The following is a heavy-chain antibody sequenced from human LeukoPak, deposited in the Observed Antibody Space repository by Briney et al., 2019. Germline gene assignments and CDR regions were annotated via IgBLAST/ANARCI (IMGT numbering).Heavy chain of an antibody. CDR2: ISSSGSTI. D-gene: IGHD3-9*01. CDR1: GFTFSDYY. CDR3: AKGFVGGYHILTGYWLIDY. J-gene: IGHJ4*02. V-gene: IGHV3-11*01. Sequence: PGGSLRLSCAASGFTFSDYYMTWIRQAPGKGLEWVSYISSSGSTIYYADSVKGRFTISRDSAKNSLYLQMNSLRAEDTAVYYCAKGFVGGYHILTGYWLIDYWGQGTLVTVSS.